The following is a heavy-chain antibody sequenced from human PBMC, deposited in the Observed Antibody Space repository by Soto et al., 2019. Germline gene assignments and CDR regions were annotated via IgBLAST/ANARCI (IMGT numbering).Heavy chain of an antibody. V-gene: IGHV5-51*01. CDR2: IYPGDSDT. CDR3: ARYSGSYWHYLDF. D-gene: IGHD1-26*01. Sequence: GESLKISCKGSGYSFASHWVAWVRQMPEKGLEWIGTIYPGDSDTKYSSAFRGHVTISADTSVSTAYLQWRSLEATDSAIYYCARYSGSYWHYLDFWGQGTLVTVS. J-gene: IGHJ4*02. CDR1: GYSFASHW.